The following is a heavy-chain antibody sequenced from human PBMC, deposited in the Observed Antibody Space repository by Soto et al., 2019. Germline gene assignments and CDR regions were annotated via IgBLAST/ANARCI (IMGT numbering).Heavy chain of an antibody. J-gene: IGHJ4*02. Sequence: QVQLVESGGGVVQPGRSLRLSCAASGFTFSSYAMHWVRQAPGKGLEWVAVISYDGSNKYYADSVKGRFTISRDNSKNPLYLQMNSLRAEDTAVYYCAGKNDYWGQGTLVTVSS. CDR2: ISYDGSNK. CDR3: AGKNDY. V-gene: IGHV3-30-3*01. CDR1: GFTFSSYA.